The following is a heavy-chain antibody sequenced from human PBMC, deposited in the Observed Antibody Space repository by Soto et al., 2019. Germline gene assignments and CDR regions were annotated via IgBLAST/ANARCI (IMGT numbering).Heavy chain of an antibody. D-gene: IGHD2-2*01. CDR2: INPNSGGT. J-gene: IGHJ6*02. CDR1: RYTFTGYY. V-gene: IGHV1-2*02. CDR3: ARLHAYCSSTSCPGGDYYYYYGMDV. Sequence: ASVQVSCNASRYTFTGYYMHCVRHAPGQGLAWMGWINPNSGGTNYAQKFQGRVTMARDTSISTAYMELSRLRSDDTAVYYCARLHAYCSSTSCPGGDYYYYYGMDVWGQGTTVTVSS.